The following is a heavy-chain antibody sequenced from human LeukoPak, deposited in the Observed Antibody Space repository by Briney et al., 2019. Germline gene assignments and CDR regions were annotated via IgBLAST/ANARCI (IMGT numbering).Heavy chain of an antibody. V-gene: IGHV6-1*01. D-gene: IGHD2-15*01. CDR1: GDSVSSNSAA. J-gene: IGHJ4*02. CDR3: ARDRGRVLDY. CDR2: TYYRSKWFN. Sequence: SQTLSLTCAISGDSVSSNSAAWNWIRQSPSRGLEWLGRTYYRSKWFNDSAVSVKSRTTLNPDTSKNQFSLHLNSVTPEDTALYYCARDRGRVLDYWGQGTLVTVSS.